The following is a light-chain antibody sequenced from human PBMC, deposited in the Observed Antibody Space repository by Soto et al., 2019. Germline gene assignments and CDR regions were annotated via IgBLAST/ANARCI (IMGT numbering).Light chain of an antibody. CDR2: EVI. Sequence: QSVLTQPASVSGSPGQSTTISCTGTSSDVGGYDYVSWYQHHPGEAPKLMIYEVINRPSGVSNRFSGSKSGNTASLTISGLQAEDEADYYCSSYTSSSTWVFGGGTKVTVL. CDR3: SSYTSSSTWV. J-gene: IGLJ3*02. CDR1: SSDVGGYDY. V-gene: IGLV2-14*01.